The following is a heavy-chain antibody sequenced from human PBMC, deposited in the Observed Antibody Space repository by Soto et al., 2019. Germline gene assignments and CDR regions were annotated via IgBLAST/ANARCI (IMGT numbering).Heavy chain of an antibody. CDR2: IYHSGST. CDR1: IPTTRMSNL. V-gene: IGHV4-4*02. CDR3: ARAAMGASSWPFYY. J-gene: IGHJ4*02. D-gene: IGHD6-13*01. Sequence: SQTCSASIPTTRMSNLWRRLRQPPGKGLEWIGEIYHSGSTNYNPSLKSRVTISVDKSKNQFSLKLSSVTAADTAVYYCARAAMGASSWPFYYWGQGTLVTVS.